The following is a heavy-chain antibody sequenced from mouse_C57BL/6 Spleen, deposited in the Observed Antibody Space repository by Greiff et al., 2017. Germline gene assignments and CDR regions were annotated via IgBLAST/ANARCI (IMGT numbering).Heavy chain of an antibody. CDR1: GYTFTGYW. V-gene: IGHV1-9*01. CDR2: ILPGSGST. J-gene: IGHJ3*01. Sequence: VQLQQSGAELMKPGASVKLSCKATGYTFTGYWIEWVKQRPGHGLEWIGEILPGSGSTNYNEKFKGKATFTADTSSNTAYMQLSSLTTEDSAIYYCVRGEDYYGSSYPAWFAYWCQGTLVTVSA. D-gene: IGHD1-1*01. CDR3: VRGEDYYGSSYPAWFAY.